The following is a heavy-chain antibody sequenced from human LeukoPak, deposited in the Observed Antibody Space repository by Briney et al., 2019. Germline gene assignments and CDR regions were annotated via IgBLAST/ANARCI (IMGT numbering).Heavy chain of an antibody. CDR3: ASHYDILSGVDP. J-gene: IGHJ5*02. CDR2: VYYSGVT. V-gene: IGHV4-39*07. CDR1: GDSISSSSYY. Sequence: SETLSLTCTVSGDSISSSSYYWGWIRQPPGKGLEWIGNVYYSGVTYYNPSLKSRVTLSVDTSKNQFSLKLSSVTAADTAVYYCASHYDILSGVDPWGQGTLVTVSS. D-gene: IGHD3-9*01.